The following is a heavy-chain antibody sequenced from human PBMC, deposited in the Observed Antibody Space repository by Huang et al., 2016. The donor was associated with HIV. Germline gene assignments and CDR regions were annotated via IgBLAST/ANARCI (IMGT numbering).Heavy chain of an antibody. CDR2: VNDSGTT. J-gene: IGHJ6*02. CDR1: GGSFTGNY. D-gene: IGHD3-3*01. CDR3: ARQWTILEWLLGLDV. Sequence: QMQLQQRGAGLLKPSETLSLTCGVSGGSFTGNYLTWIRQAPGKGLERIGEVNDSGTTNYTPSLNHRVTISLYKSNRELSLNLRSVTAADTAVYYCARQWTILEWLLGLDVWGQGTTVIVSS. V-gene: IGHV4-34*02.